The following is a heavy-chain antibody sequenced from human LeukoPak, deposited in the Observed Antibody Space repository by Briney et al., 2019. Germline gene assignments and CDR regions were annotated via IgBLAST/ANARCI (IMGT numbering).Heavy chain of an antibody. J-gene: IGHJ4*02. Sequence: ASVKVSCKAPGYTFTGYYMHWVRQAPGQGLEWMGRINPNSGGTNYAQKFQGRVTMTRDTTISTAYMELSRLRSDDTAVYYCARGYSSRWYYFDYWGQGTLVTVSS. D-gene: IGHD6-13*01. CDR1: GYTFTGYY. V-gene: IGHV1-2*06. CDR3: ARGYSSRWYYFDY. CDR2: INPNSGGT.